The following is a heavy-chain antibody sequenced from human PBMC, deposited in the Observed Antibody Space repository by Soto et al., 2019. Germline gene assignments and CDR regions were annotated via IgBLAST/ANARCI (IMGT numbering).Heavy chain of an antibody. CDR2: IWYDGSNK. Sequence: QVQLVESGGGVVQPGRSLRLSCAASGFTFSSYGMHWVRQAPGKGLEWVAVIWYDGSNKYYADSVKGRFTISRDNSKNTLYLQMNSLRAEDTAVYYCARDLGYCSGGSCFVKRGMDVWGQGTTVTVSS. D-gene: IGHD2-15*01. V-gene: IGHV3-33*01. J-gene: IGHJ6*02. CDR1: GFTFSSYG. CDR3: ARDLGYCSGGSCFVKRGMDV.